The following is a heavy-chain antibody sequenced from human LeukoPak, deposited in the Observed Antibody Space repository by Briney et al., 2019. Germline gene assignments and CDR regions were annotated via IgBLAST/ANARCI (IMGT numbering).Heavy chain of an antibody. Sequence: SETLSLTCSVSGDPLSNYYWNWIRQSPGKGLEWIGYILSSGSTHHTPSLASRISLSMDPSKNQFSLKLSSVTAADTAVYYCARRVISEFSIDKGNWLDPWGQGTLVTVSS. D-gene: IGHD3-3*02. V-gene: IGHV4-4*09. CDR1: GDPLSNYY. CDR2: ILSSGST. J-gene: IGHJ5*02. CDR3: ARRVISEFSIDKGNWLDP.